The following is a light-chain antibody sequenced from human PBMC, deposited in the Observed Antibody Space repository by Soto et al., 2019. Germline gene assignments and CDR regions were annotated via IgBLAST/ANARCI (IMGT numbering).Light chain of an antibody. CDR2: DAS. J-gene: IGKJ1*01. CDR1: QSISSW. V-gene: IGKV1-5*01. CDR3: QQGNIFPWT. Sequence: DIQMTQSPSTQYESVGARVTITCLASQSISSWLAWYQQKPGKAPKLLIYDASSLESGVPSRFSGSGSGTDFTLTISSLQPEDFASYYCQQGNIFPWTFGQGTKVDIK.